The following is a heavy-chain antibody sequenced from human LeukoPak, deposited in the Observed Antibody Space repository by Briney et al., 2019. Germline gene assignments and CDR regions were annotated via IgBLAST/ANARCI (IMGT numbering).Heavy chain of an antibody. CDR3: ARQQGRWFGEFIQWLWFDP. D-gene: IGHD3-10*01. CDR2: IYCGDSDT. V-gene: IGHV5-51*01. Sequence: GESLKISCQGSGYSFTSYWIGWVRQMPGKGLEWMGIIYCGDSDTRYSPSFEGQVTISADKSISTAYLQWSSLKASDTAMYYCARQQGRWFGEFIQWLWFDPWGQGTLVTVSS. CDR1: GYSFTSYW. J-gene: IGHJ5*02.